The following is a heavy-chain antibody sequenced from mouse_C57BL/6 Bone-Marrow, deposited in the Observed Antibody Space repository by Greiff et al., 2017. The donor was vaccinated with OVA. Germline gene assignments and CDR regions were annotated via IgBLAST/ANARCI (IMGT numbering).Heavy chain of an antibody. J-gene: IGHJ2*01. Sequence: QVQLQQSDAELVKPGASVKISCKVSGYTFTDHTIHWMKQRPEQGLEWIGYIYPRDGSTKYNEKFKSKATLTVDKSSSTAYMQLSSLTSEDSAVYYCARGGYYDYDVGYWGQGTTLTVSS. CDR3: ARGGYYDYDVGY. CDR1: GYTFTDHT. D-gene: IGHD2-4*01. V-gene: IGHV1-78*01. CDR2: IYPRDGST.